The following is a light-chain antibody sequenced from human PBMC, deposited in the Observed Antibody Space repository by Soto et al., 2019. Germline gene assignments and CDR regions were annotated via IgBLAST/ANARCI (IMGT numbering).Light chain of an antibody. J-gene: IGKJ3*01. V-gene: IGKV3-20*01. CDR2: GAS. Sequence: EVVLTQSPGTLSLSPGERATLSCRASQSVTSNFLAWYQHKPRQAPRRLIYGASIRATGITDRFSGSGSGTDFTLTISRLEPDDFSVFYCQQEGDSLLSFGPGTKVD. CDR3: QQEGDSLLS. CDR1: QSVTSNF.